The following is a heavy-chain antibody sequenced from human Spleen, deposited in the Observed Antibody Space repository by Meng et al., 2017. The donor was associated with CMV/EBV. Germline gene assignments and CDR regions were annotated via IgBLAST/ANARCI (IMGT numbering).Heavy chain of an antibody. CDR1: GGSISSYY. V-gene: IGHV4-34*01. J-gene: IGHJ6*02. CDR2: INHSGST. CDR3: ARGPHSSSYYYYYGMDV. D-gene: IGHD6-6*01. Sequence: SETLSLTCTVSGGSISSYYWSWIRQPPGKGLEWIGEINHSGSTNYNPALKSRVTISVDTSKNQFSLKLSSVTAADTAVYYCARGPHSSSYYYYYGMDVWGQGTTVTVSS.